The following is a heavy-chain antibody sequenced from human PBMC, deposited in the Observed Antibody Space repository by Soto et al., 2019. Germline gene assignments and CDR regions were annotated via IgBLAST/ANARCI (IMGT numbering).Heavy chain of an antibody. D-gene: IGHD2-8*01. CDR2: IYWNDDK. J-gene: IGHJ4*02. CDR1: GFSLTTSAVG. CDR3: THRRAGLNAV. V-gene: IGHV2-5*01. Sequence: SGPTLVNPTQTLTLTCTFSGFSLTTSAVGVGCIRQPPGKALEWLALIYWNDDKRYSPSLKNRLTITKDTSKNQVVLTMTSMDPVDTATYYCTHRRAGLNAVWGQGTLVTVSS.